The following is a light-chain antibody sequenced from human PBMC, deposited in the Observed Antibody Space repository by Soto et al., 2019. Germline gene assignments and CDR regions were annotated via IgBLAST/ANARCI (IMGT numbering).Light chain of an antibody. CDR1: HDIYNF. CDR2: DAS. Sequence: DIPLTQSPSSLSASVGDRVTITCQASHDIYNFLNWYQQKPGKAPQLLIFDASSLEPGIPSRFRRSGSGTDFPFTITSMQPEDIATYYCQHYYDLPLFGPGTKLEI. V-gene: IGKV1-33*01. CDR3: QHYYDLPL. J-gene: IGKJ2*01.